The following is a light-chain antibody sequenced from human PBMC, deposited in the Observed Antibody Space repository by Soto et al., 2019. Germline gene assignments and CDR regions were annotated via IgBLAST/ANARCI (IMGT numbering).Light chain of an antibody. Sequence: QSVLTQPPSVSGAPGQSVTMSCSGSSSNIGAGYDVQWYRQFPGTAPKLIIYANSDRPSGVPDRFSGSKSGTSASLAITGLQAEDEADYYCQSYDSSLIVSKVFGTGTKVTVL. CDR2: ANS. J-gene: IGLJ1*01. CDR3: QSYDSSLIVSKV. CDR1: SSNIGAGYD. V-gene: IGLV1-40*01.